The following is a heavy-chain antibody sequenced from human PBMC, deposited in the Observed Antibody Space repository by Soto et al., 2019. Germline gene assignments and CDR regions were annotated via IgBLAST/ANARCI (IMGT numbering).Heavy chain of an antibody. D-gene: IGHD2-8*02. J-gene: IGHJ6*02. CDR1: VGPINSGGYY. CDR3: ARSYCSGGVCFASVMDV. CDR2: IYYSGST. V-gene: IGHV4-31*03. Sequence: SETLSLTCTVSVGPINSGGYYWNWVRQHPGKGLEWIGYIYYSGSTYYSPHLRSRVTISLDASKNQFSLKLSSVTAADTAVYFCARSYCSGGVCFASVMDVWGQGSTVTVSS.